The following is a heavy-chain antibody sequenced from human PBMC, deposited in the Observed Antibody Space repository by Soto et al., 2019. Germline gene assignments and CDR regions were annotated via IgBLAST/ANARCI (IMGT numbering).Heavy chain of an antibody. D-gene: IGHD3-3*01. CDR3: AREKYDFWSGYYTGIHFDY. CDR2: IKHDGSEK. CDR1: GFTFSSYW. Sequence: EVQLVESGGGLVQPGGSLRLSCAASGFTFSSYWMSWVRQAPGKGLEWVANIKHDGSEKYYVDSVKGRFTISRDNAKNSLYLQMNSLRAEDTAVYYCAREKYDFWSGYYTGIHFDYWGQGTLVTVSS. J-gene: IGHJ4*02. V-gene: IGHV3-7*01.